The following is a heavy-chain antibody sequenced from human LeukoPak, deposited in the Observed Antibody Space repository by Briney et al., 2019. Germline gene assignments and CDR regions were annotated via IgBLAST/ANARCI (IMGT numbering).Heavy chain of an antibody. V-gene: IGHV3-7*03. CDR2: VNRDGSET. J-gene: IGHJ6*02. Sequence: PGGSLRLSCAASGFTLSNHWMTWVRQVPGRGPEWVANVNRDGSETSYLDSVKGRFTISKDNAKNSLYLQMNSLRAEDTALYHCARNNGMDVWGQGTTVIVSS. CDR3: ARNNGMDV. CDR1: GFTLSNHW.